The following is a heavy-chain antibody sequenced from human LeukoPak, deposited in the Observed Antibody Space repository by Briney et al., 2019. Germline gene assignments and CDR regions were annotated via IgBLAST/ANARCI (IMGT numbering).Heavy chain of an antibody. V-gene: IGHV4-59*01. D-gene: IGHD1-20*01. CDR1: GGSISSYY. CDR3: AREPVITGDSLGTFDI. J-gene: IGHJ3*02. Sequence: SETLSLTCTVSGGSISSYYWSWIRQPPGKGLEWIGYIYYSGSTNYNPSLKSRVTISVDTSKNQFSLKLSSVTAADTAVYYCAREPVITGDSLGTFDIWGQGTMVTVSS. CDR2: IYYSGST.